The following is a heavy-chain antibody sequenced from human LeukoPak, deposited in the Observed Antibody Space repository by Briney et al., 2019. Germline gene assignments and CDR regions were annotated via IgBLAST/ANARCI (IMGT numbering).Heavy chain of an antibody. V-gene: IGHV3-9*01. J-gene: IGHJ3*02. CDR3: VREYCGSGSCSDAFDI. CDR1: GFTFDDYA. D-gene: IGHD2-15*01. Sequence: GGSLRLSCAASGFTFDDYAMHWVRQAPGKGLEWVSGISWNSGSIGYADSVKGRFTISRDNAKNSLYLQMNSLRAEDTAVYYCVREYCGSGSCSDAFDIWGQGTMVTVSS. CDR2: ISWNSGSI.